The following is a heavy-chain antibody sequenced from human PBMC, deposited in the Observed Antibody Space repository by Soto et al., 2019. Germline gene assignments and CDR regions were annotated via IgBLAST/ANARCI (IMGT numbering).Heavy chain of an antibody. D-gene: IGHD3-22*01. J-gene: IGHJ4*02. CDR2: ISSSSSTI. CDR1: GFTFSSYS. V-gene: IGHV3-48*02. Sequence: PGGSLRLSCAASGFTFSSYSMNWVRQAPGKGLEWVSYISSSSSTIYYADSVKGRFTISRDNAKNSLYLQMNSLRDEDTAVYYCARDHYYDSRGYCPFDYWGEGTLVTVSS. CDR3: ARDHYYDSRGYCPFDY.